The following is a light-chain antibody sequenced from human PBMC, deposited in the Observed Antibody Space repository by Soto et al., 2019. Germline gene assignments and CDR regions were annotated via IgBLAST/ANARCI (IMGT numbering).Light chain of an antibody. CDR2: RDG. Sequence: QSVLTQPPSASGTPGQSLTISCSGSSSNIGSNFVYWYQHLPGTAPQLLIFRDGQRPSGVPARFFGSKSGTSASLAITGLRSEDEADYYCAVWDQSLTGWVFGGGTKLTVL. CDR3: AVWDQSLTGWV. J-gene: IGLJ3*02. CDR1: SSNIGSNF. V-gene: IGLV1-47*01.